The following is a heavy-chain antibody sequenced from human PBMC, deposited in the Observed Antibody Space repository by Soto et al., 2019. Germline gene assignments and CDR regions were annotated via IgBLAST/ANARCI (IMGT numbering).Heavy chain of an antibody. CDR1: GFTFTSSA. CDR3: AEDVTAMQNYFDY. D-gene: IGHD5-18*01. Sequence: SVKVSCKASGFTFTSSAVQWVRQARGQRQEWIGWIVVGSGNTNYAQKFQGRVTITRDMSTSTAYMELSSLRSEDTAVYYCAEDVTAMQNYFDYGGLGTLATVSS. CDR2: IVVGSGNT. V-gene: IGHV1-58*01. J-gene: IGHJ4*02.